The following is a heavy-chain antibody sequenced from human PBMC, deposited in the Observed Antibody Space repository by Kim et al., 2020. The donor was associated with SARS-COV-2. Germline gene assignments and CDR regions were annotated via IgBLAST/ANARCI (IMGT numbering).Heavy chain of an antibody. Sequence: GGSLRLSCAASGFTFSSYSMNWVRQAPGKGLEWVSSISSSSSFIYYADSVKGRFTISRDNAKNSLYLQMNSLRAEDTAVYYCARDSDSSGYYQPHDAFDIWGQGTMVTVSS. CDR3: ARDSDSSGYYQPHDAFDI. J-gene: IGHJ3*02. D-gene: IGHD3-22*01. CDR1: GFTFSSYS. V-gene: IGHV3-21*01. CDR2: ISSSSSFI.